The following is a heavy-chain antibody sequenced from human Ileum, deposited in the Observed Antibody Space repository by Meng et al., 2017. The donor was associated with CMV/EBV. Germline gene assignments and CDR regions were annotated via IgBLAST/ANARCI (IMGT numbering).Heavy chain of an antibody. CDR1: TSNDYT. Sequence: TSNDYTMHWVCQAPGKGLEWVSLISWDGGSTYYADSVKGRFTISRDNSKNSLYLQMNSLRTEDTALYYCAKDRRRYCSATSCAYYFDYWGQGTLVTVSS. CDR2: ISWDGGST. CDR3: AKDRRRYCSATSCAYYFDY. J-gene: IGHJ4*02. D-gene: IGHD2-2*01. V-gene: IGHV3-43*01.